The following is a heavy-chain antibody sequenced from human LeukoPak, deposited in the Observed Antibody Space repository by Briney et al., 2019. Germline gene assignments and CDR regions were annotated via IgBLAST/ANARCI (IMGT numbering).Heavy chain of an antibody. CDR3: AKGVGLYYDSSGYSQPFDY. CDR2: ISGSGGST. J-gene: IGHJ4*02. Sequence: PGESLRLSCAASGFTFSSYSMSWVRQAPGKGLEWVSAISGSGGSTYYADSVKGRFTISRDNSKNTLYLQMNSLRAEDTAVYYCAKGVGLYYDSSGYSQPFDYWGQGTLVTVSS. V-gene: IGHV3-23*01. CDR1: GFTFSSYS. D-gene: IGHD3-22*01.